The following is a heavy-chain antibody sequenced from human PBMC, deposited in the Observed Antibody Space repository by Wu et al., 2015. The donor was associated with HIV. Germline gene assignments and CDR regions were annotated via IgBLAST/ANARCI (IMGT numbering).Heavy chain of an antibody. Sequence: QVQLVQSGAELKKPGSSVKVFCKASGGTFSSYAISWVRQAPGQGLEWMGRIIPIFGTANYAQKFQGRVTITADESTSTAYMELSSLRSEDTAVYYCARDIYVELTPGRCLVTADKCRGYGMDVWGQGTTVTVSS. CDR1: GGTFSSYA. V-gene: IGHV1-69*13. J-gene: IGHJ6*02. CDR3: ARDIYVELTPGRCLVTADKCRGYGMDV. CDR2: IIPIFGTA. D-gene: IGHD3-16*01.